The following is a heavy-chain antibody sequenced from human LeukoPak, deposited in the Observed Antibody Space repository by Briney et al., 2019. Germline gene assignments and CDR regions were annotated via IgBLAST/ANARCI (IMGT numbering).Heavy chain of an antibody. J-gene: IGHJ4*02. CDR1: GGSFSGYY. CDR3: ARGEEWELIYGY. V-gene: IGHV4-34*01. Sequence: SDTLSLTCAVYGGSFSGYYWRWLRQPPGKGLEWIGEINHSGSTNYNPTRKSPVTISEDTSKIQLSLKRSSVNAANTAVYSCARGEEWELIYGYGGQGTLVTVSS. CDR2: INHSGST. D-gene: IGHD1-26*01.